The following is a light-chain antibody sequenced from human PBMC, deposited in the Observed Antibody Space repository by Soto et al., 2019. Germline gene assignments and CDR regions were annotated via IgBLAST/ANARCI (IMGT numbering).Light chain of an antibody. Sequence: EIVLTQSPATLSVSPGEGATLFCRASQSISNNLAWYQQKPGQAPRLLIYDASNRATGIPARFSGSGSGTDFTLTISSLEPEDSAVYYCQQRHMWPITFGQGTRLEIK. V-gene: IGKV3-11*01. CDR2: DAS. CDR1: QSISNN. CDR3: QQRHMWPIT. J-gene: IGKJ5*01.